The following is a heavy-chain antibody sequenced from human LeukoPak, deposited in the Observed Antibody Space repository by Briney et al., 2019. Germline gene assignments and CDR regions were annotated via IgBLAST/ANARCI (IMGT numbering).Heavy chain of an antibody. CDR3: AKDGRSYSSGWPPFDY. Sequence: GGSLRLSCAASGFTFSSYEMNWVRQAPGKGLEWVAVISYDGSNKYYADSVKGRFTISRDNSKNTLYLQMNSLRAEDTAVYHCAKDGRSYSSGWPPFDYWGQGALVTVSS. CDR2: ISYDGSNK. V-gene: IGHV3-30*18. D-gene: IGHD6-19*01. J-gene: IGHJ4*02. CDR1: GFTFSSYE.